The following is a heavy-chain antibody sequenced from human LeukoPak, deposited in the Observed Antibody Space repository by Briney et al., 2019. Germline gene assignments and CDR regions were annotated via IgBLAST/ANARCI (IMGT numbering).Heavy chain of an antibody. Sequence: SETLSLTCTVSGGSMNSYYWSWIRQPPGKGLEWIGYIYYSGTTNYNPSLKSRVTISIDTSKNQFSLKLSSVTAADTAVYYCAREVVAGTGVDYWGQGTLVTVSS. J-gene: IGHJ4*02. CDR2: IYYSGTT. D-gene: IGHD6-19*01. CDR3: AREVVAGTGVDY. CDR1: GGSMNSYY. V-gene: IGHV4-59*01.